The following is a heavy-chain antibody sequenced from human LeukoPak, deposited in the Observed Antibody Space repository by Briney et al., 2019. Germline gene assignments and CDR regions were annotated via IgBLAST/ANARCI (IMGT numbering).Heavy chain of an antibody. CDR2: INHSGST. V-gene: IGHV4-34*01. Sequence: SETLSLTCAVYGGSFSGYYWSWIRQPPGKGLEWIGEINHSGSTNYNPSLKSRVTISVDTSKNQFSLKLSSVTAADTAVYYCALRITIFGVVIPDAFDIWGQGTMVTVSS. CDR3: ALRITIFGVVIPDAFDI. D-gene: IGHD3-3*01. J-gene: IGHJ3*02. CDR1: GGSFSGYY.